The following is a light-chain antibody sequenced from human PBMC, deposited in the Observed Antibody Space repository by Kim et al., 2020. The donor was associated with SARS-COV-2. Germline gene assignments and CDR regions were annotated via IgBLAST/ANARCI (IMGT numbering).Light chain of an antibody. CDR3: GSWDDSLSGRV. Sequence: ELTQPPSASGTPGQTVTISCSGRRSNVGNNPVTWFQQVPGTAHKLLMSNDNQRPSGVPDRFSASKSGTSASLAISGLQSEDEAVYYCGSWDDSLSGRVFGGGTQLTVL. CDR1: RSNVGNNP. V-gene: IGLV1-44*01. J-gene: IGLJ3*02. CDR2: NDN.